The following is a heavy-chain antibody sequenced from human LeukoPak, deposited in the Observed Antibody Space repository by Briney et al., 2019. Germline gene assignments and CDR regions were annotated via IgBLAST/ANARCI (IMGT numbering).Heavy chain of an antibody. CDR1: GYTFTSYA. D-gene: IGHD3-22*01. J-gene: IGHJ6*02. V-gene: IGHV1-3*01. CDR3: ARDRRYYASSGFREDV. CDR2: INAGNGNT. Sequence: ASVKVSCKASGYTFTSYAMHWVRQAPGQRLEWMGWINAGNGNTKYSQKFQGRVTITRDTSASTAYMELSSLRSEDTAVYYCARDRRYYASSGFREDVWGQGTTVTVSS.